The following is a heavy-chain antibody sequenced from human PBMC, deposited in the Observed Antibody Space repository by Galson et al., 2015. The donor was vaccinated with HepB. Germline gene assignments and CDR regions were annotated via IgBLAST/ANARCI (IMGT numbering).Heavy chain of an antibody. D-gene: IGHD3-3*01. CDR1: GFNFIDAW. J-gene: IGHJ4*02. V-gene: IGHV3-15*01. Sequence: SLRLSCAASGFNFIDAWMNWVRQAPGKGLEWVGRIKNKYEGGTTDYAAPVKGRFTISRDDSKNTVYLQMNSLETEDTAVYYCTTPFYDYWSGYLGYWGQGTPVTVSS. CDR2: IKNKYEGGTT. CDR3: TTPFYDYWSGYLGY.